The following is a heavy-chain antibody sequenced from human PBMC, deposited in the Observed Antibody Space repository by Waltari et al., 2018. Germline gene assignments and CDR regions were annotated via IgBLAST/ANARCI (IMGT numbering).Heavy chain of an antibody. CDR2: ISGSGGSK. D-gene: IGHD7-27*01. Sequence: EVQLLESGGGLVQPGGSLRLSCAASGFTFSSYAMSWVRQGPGKGRRWVSAISGSGGSKYYADSVKGRLTSSRDNSKNTLYLQMNSLRAEDTAVYYCAKGESLTGNYWGQGTLVTVSS. CDR1: GFTFSSYA. V-gene: IGHV3-23*01. CDR3: AKGESLTGNY. J-gene: IGHJ4*02.